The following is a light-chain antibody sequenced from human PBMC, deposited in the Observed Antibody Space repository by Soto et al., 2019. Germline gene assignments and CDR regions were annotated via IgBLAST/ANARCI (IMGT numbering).Light chain of an antibody. CDR3: QSYDRSLSGSVV. V-gene: IGLV1-40*01. CDR1: SSNIGAGYD. CDR2: GSG. Sequence: QSVLTQPPSVSGAPGQRVTISCTGSSSNIGAGYDVHWYQQLQGRAPKLLIYGSGNRPSGVPDRFSGSKSGTSASLAITGLQAEDEADYYCQSYDRSLSGSVVFGGGTQLTVL. J-gene: IGLJ2*01.